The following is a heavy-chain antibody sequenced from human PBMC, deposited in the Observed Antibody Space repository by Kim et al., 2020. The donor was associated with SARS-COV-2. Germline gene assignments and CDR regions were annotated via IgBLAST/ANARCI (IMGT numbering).Heavy chain of an antibody. CDR3: ARVIAVAGTRGFDY. J-gene: IGHJ4*02. Sequence: QKFQGRVTMTRDTSISTAYMELSRLRSDDTAVYYCARVIAVAGTRGFDYWGQGTLVTVSS. D-gene: IGHD6-19*01. V-gene: IGHV1-2*02.